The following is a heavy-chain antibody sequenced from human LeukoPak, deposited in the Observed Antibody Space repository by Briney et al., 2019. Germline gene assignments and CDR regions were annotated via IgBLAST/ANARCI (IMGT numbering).Heavy chain of an antibody. Sequence: GGSLRLSCAASGFIFSNYAMAWARLTPGKGLEWVSAISGSGGNTHYTDSVKGRFTISRDSSTNTLYLQLSSLRAEDTVIYYCARGGSVFAYFFDYWGQGTLVTVSS. CDR3: ARGGSVFAYFFDY. D-gene: IGHD3-10*01. CDR2: ISGSGGNT. J-gene: IGHJ4*02. CDR1: GFIFSNYA. V-gene: IGHV3-23*01.